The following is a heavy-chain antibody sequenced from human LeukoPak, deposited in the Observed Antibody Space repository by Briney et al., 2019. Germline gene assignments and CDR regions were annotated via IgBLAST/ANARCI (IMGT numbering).Heavy chain of an antibody. CDR1: GGSINNYY. CDR3: ARGSSGWYSIDY. J-gene: IGHJ4*02. Sequence: SETLSLTCTVSGGSINNYYWSWIRQPAGKGLEWIGRIYSSGSTNYNPSLQSRVTMSVDTSKNQFSLKLSSVTAADTAVYYCARGSSGWYSIDYWGQGALVTVSS. CDR2: IYSSGST. D-gene: IGHD6-19*01. V-gene: IGHV4-4*07.